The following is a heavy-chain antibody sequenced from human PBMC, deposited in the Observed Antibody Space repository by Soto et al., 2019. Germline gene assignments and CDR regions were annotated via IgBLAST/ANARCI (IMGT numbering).Heavy chain of an antibody. CDR1: GYSFTSYW. V-gene: IGHV5-51*01. CDR3: ARRRYGSGSYYGGWFDP. Sequence: PGESLKISCKGSGYSFTSYWIGWVRQMPGKGLEWMGIIYPGDSDTRYSPSFQGQVTISADKSISTAYLQWSSLKASDTAMYYFARRRYGSGSYYGGWFDPWGQGTLVTVSS. J-gene: IGHJ5*02. CDR2: IYPGDSDT. D-gene: IGHD3-10*01.